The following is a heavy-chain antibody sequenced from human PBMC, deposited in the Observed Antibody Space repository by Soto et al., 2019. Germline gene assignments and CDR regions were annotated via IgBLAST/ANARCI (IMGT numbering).Heavy chain of an antibody. D-gene: IGHD5-18*01. CDR3: ARDQPGYSYGYGLGY. CDR1: GFTFSSYS. V-gene: IGHV3-21*01. J-gene: IGHJ4*02. CDR2: ISSSSSYI. Sequence: EVQLVESGGGLVKPGGSLRLSCAASGFTFSSYSMNWVRQASGKGLEWVSSISSSSSYIYYADSVKGRFTISRDNAKNSLYLQMNSLRYEDTAVYYCARDQPGYSYGYGLGYWGQRTLVTVSS.